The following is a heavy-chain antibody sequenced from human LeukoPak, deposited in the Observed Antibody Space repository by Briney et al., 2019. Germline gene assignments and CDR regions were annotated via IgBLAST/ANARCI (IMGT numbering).Heavy chain of an antibody. CDR3: ARDTYSSSWYWYGMDV. J-gene: IGHJ6*02. Sequence: ASVKVSCKASGYTFTGYAMNWVRQAPGQGLEWMGWINTNTGNPTYAQGFTGRFVFSLDTSVSTAYLQISSLKAEDTAVYYCARDTYSSSWYWYGMDVWGQGTTVTVSS. V-gene: IGHV7-4-1*02. CDR1: GYTFTGYA. CDR2: INTNTGNP. D-gene: IGHD6-13*01.